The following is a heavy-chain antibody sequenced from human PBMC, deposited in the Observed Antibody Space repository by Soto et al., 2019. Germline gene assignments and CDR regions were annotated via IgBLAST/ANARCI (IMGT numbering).Heavy chain of an antibody. CDR3: ARHSGGYNGFDFSY. Sequence: QVQLQESGPGLVKPSETLSLTCTVSGGSISSYYWSWIRQPPGKGLEWIGYIYYTGSTNYNPSLKSRVTISVDTSKNQFSLSLTSVTAADTAVHYCARHSGGYNGFDFSYWGQGALVTVSS. D-gene: IGHD5-12*01. CDR2: IYYTGST. CDR1: GGSISSYY. J-gene: IGHJ4*02. V-gene: IGHV4-59*08.